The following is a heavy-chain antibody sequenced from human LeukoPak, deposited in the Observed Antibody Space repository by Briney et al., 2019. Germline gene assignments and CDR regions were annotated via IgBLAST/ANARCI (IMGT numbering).Heavy chain of an antibody. V-gene: IGHV3-23*01. CDR3: ARVGPEAWTLDDYFDY. CDR1: GFTFSSYS. D-gene: IGHD1-1*01. CDR2: ISGSGGST. Sequence: PGGSLRLSCAASGFTFSSYSMNWVRQAPGKGLEWVSAISGSGGSTYYADSVKGRFTISRDNSKNTLYLQMNSLRAEDTAVYYCARVGPEAWTLDDYFDYWGQGTLVTVSS. J-gene: IGHJ4*02.